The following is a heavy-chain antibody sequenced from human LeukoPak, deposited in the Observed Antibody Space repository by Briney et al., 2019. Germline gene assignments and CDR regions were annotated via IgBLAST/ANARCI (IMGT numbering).Heavy chain of an antibody. CDR1: DGSINSRNW. Sequence: SETLSLTCAVSDGSINSRNWWTWVRQPPGKGLEWMGEIHHSGSTNYNPSLKSRVIISVDKSKNQFSLKLSSVTAADTAVYYCAKGYCRGNSCYDDRGDFDYWGKGNLVTVSS. CDR3: AKGYCRGNSCYDDRGDFDY. V-gene: IGHV4-4*02. D-gene: IGHD2-2*01. J-gene: IGHJ4*02. CDR2: IHHSGST.